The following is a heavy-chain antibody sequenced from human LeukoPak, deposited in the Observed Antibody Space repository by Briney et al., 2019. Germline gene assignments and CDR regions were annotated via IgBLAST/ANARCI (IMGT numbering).Heavy chain of an antibody. J-gene: IGHJ4*02. CDR3: ARGEFIEMATIPLGY. Sequence: SETLSLTCAVYGGSFSGYYWSWIRQPPGKGLEWIGYIYYSGSTYYNPSLKSRVTISVDTSKNQFSLKLSSVTAADTAVYYCARGEFIEMATIPLGYWGQGTLVTVSS. CDR2: IYYSGST. V-gene: IGHV4-30-4*01. CDR1: GGSFSGYY. D-gene: IGHD5-24*01.